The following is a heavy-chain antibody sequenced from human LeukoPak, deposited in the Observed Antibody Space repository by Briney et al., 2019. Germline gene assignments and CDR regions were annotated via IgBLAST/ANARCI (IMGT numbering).Heavy chain of an antibody. CDR3: ARDGYTSAWSRFDY. Sequence: PSETLSLTCTLSGGSISSYFWSWIRQPPGKGMEWIGYISYSGSTNYSPSLKSRVTISVDTSKNHFSLKLSSVTAADTAVYYCARDGYTSAWSRFDYWGQGALVTVSS. CDR2: ISYSGST. D-gene: IGHD6-19*01. V-gene: IGHV4-59*01. CDR1: GGSISSYF. J-gene: IGHJ4*02.